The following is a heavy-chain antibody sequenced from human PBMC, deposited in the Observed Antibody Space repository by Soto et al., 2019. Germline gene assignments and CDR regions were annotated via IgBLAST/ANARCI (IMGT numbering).Heavy chain of an antibody. V-gene: IGHV4-4*07. CDR3: ARGPSGIYYYYYGMDV. D-gene: IGHD1-26*01. Sequence: PSETLSLTCTVSGGSISSYYWSWIRQPAGKGLEWIGRIYTSGSTNYNPSLKSRVTMSVDTSKNQFSLKLSSVTAADKAVYYCARGPSGIYYYYYGMDVWGQGTTVTVSS. CDR1: GGSISSYY. CDR2: IYTSGST. J-gene: IGHJ6*02.